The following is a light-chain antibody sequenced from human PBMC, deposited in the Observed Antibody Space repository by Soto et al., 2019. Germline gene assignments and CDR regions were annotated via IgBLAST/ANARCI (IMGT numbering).Light chain of an antibody. J-gene: IGKJ1*01. CDR2: DAS. CDR1: QSVSSS. Sequence: DIQMTQSPSTLSASVGDRVTVTCRASQSVSSSLAWYQQKPGKAPKPLIYDASSLESGVPSRFSGGGSGTEFTLTISSLQPDDFATYYCQQYNSYWTFGQGTKVEIK. CDR3: QQYNSYWT. V-gene: IGKV1-5*01.